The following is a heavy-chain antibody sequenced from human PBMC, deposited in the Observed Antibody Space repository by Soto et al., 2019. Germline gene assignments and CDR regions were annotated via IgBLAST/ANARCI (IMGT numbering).Heavy chain of an antibody. J-gene: IGHJ4*02. CDR1: GFTFSSYG. CDR2: ISYDGSNK. Sequence: SLRLSCAASGFTFSSYGMHWVRQAPGKGLEWVAVISYDGSNKYYADSVKGRFTISRDNSKNTLYLQMNSLRAEDTAVYYCATYSSGEYYFDYWGQGTLVTVSS. CDR3: ATYSSGEYYFDY. D-gene: IGHD6-19*01. V-gene: IGHV3-30*03.